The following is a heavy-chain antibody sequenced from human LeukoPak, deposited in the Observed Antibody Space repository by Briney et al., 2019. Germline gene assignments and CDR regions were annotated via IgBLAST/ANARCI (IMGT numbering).Heavy chain of an antibody. V-gene: IGHV4-39*02. CDR1: GGSISSSSYY. Sequence: SETLSLTCTVSGGSISSSSYYWGWIRQPPGKGLEWIGSIYYSGSTYYNPSLKSRVTISVDTSKNQFSLKLSSVTAADTAVYYCARDRRQQLERLAFDIWGQGTMVTVSS. D-gene: IGHD1-1*01. CDR3: ARDRRQQLERLAFDI. CDR2: IYYSGST. J-gene: IGHJ3*02.